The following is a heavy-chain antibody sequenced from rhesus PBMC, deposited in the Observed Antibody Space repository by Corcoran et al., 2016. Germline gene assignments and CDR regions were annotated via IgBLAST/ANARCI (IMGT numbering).Heavy chain of an antibody. V-gene: IGHV1-198*02. CDR2: IIPLVGIT. J-gene: IGHJ3*01. Sequence: QVQLVLSGAEVKKPGASVKVSCKASGFTFGSYAINWVRQAPGQGLEWMGVIIPLVGITNYAEKFQGKVTITADTSTSTAYMRLSSLRSEDTAMYYCARGARFYEDDYGYYYTRAFDFWGQGLRVTVSS. CDR3: ARGARFYEDDYGYYYTRAFDF. D-gene: IGHD3S6*01. CDR1: GFTFGSYA.